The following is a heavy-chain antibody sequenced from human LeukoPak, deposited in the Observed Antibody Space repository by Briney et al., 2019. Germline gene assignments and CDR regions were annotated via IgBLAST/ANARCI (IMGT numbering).Heavy chain of an antibody. Sequence: SETLSLTCTVSGGSISSGSYYWGWIRQPPGKGLEWIGSIYYSGSTYYNPSLKSRVTISVDTSKNQFSLKLSSVTAADTAVYYCASLIVGASYFDYWGQGTLVTVSS. D-gene: IGHD1-26*01. CDR1: GGSISSGSYY. CDR2: IYYSGST. CDR3: ASLIVGASYFDY. J-gene: IGHJ4*02. V-gene: IGHV4-39*01.